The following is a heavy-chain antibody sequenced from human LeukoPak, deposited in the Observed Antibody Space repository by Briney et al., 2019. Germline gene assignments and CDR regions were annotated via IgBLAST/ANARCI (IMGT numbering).Heavy chain of an antibody. V-gene: IGHV3-48*01. CDR2: ISRSSSTI. D-gene: IGHD1-26*01. CDR1: GFTVSSNY. Sequence: GGSLRLSCAASGFTVSSNYMSWVRQAPGKGREWVSYISRSSSTIYYADSVKGRFTISRDNAKNSLYLQMNSLRAEDTAVYYCAREGGGSYLSVGIDYWGQGTLVTVSS. J-gene: IGHJ4*02. CDR3: AREGGGSYLSVGIDY.